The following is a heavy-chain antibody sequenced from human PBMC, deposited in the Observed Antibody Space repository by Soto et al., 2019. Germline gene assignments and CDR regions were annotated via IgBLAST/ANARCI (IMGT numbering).Heavy chain of an antibody. V-gene: IGHV4-59*02. J-gene: IGHJ4*02. D-gene: IGHD3-10*01. Sequence: SETLSLTCTVSGGSVSSYWWSWIRQPPGKGLEWIGYIYYTGSTNYNPSLKSRVTISLDASKSQFSLKLSSVTAADTAVYYCARGPGASGTYHYFFDYWGPGTLVTVSS. CDR1: GGSVSSYW. CDR2: IYYTGST. CDR3: ARGPGASGTYHYFFDY.